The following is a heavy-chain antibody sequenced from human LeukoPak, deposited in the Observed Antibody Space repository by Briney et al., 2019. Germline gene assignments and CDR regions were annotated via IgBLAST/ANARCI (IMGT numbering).Heavy chain of an antibody. CDR1: GYSFTNYW. CDR3: ARQYRSGSYSSWFDP. J-gene: IGHJ5*02. D-gene: IGHD1-26*01. CDR2: IYPGDSDA. Sequence: GESLKISCKGSGYSFTNYWIGWVRQMPGKGLEWMGIIYPGDSDARYSPSFQGQVTISADKSISTAYLQWSSLKASDTAMYYCARQYRSGSYSSWFDPWGQGTLVTVSS. V-gene: IGHV5-51*01.